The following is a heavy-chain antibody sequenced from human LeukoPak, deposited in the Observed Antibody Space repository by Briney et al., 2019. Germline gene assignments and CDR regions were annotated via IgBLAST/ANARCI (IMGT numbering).Heavy chain of an antibody. CDR2: IYPGDSDT. V-gene: IGHV5-51*01. CDR3: ARLEGAGSGPNYFDY. Sequence: GESLKISCKGSGYRFNTYWIAWVRPMPGKGLEWLGVIYPGDSDTRYSPSFQGQVTISVDKSLSSAYLQWSSLKASDTAMYYCARLEGAGSGPNYFDYWGQGTLVTVSS. CDR1: GYRFNTYW. D-gene: IGHD6-19*01. J-gene: IGHJ4*02.